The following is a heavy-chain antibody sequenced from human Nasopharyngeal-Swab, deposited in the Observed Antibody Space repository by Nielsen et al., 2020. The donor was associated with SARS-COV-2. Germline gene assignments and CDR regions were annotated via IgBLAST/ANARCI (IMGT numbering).Heavy chain of an antibody. J-gene: IGHJ6*02. CDR1: GFTFSTYS. V-gene: IGHV3-21*01. D-gene: IGHD3-9*01. CDR2: ISSSSSYI. Sequence: GESLKISCAASGFTFSTYSMNWVRQAPGKGLEWVSSISSSSSYIYYADSLKGRFTISRDNARNSLYLQMNSLRAEDTAVYYCARGCVLTGPSCYYYGMDVWGQGAPVTVSS. CDR3: ARGCVLTGPSCYYYGMDV.